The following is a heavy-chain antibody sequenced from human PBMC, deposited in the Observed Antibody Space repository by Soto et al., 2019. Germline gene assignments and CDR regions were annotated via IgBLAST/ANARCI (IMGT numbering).Heavy chain of an antibody. CDR2: IYPSDSDT. V-gene: IGHV5-51*01. Sequence: PGESLKISCNGSGYNFAGYWIAWVRQMPGEGLELMGIIYPSDSDTRYRPSFQGQVTISADKSISSAYLQWSSLRASDTAMYYCARGGASTRTFDYWGQGTPVTVSS. J-gene: IGHJ4*02. CDR1: GYNFAGYW. CDR3: ARGGASTRTFDY. D-gene: IGHD1-1*01.